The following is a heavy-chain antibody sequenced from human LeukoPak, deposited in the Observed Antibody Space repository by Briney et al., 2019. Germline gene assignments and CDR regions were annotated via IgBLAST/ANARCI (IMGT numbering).Heavy chain of an antibody. Sequence: ASVTVSFKSSGYPFSSFYMHWLRQAHGQGLEWMGWIHFSSGTQYAEKFRGRVTITRDTSMATAYLELTSLTSDDTAVDYCARDFRLFDYWGQGTLVTVSS. V-gene: IGHV1-2*02. CDR3: ARDFRLFDY. CDR1: GYPFSSFY. D-gene: IGHD2/OR15-2a*01. CDR2: IHFSSGT. J-gene: IGHJ4*02.